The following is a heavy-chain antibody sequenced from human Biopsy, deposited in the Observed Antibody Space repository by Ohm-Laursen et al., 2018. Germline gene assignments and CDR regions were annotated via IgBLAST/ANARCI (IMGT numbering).Heavy chain of an antibody. V-gene: IGHV4-59*11. Sequence: GTLSLTCTVSGGSFTGHYWSWIRQPPGKGLEWIGHISYTGYTSYNASLKSRVTISVDTSRNHFSLRLSSLTAADTAVYYCAKGSNDFGGLYFHRWGQGTLLTVSS. J-gene: IGHJ4*02. CDR1: GGSFTGHY. CDR2: ISYTGYT. D-gene: IGHD4-23*01. CDR3: AKGSNDFGGLYFHR.